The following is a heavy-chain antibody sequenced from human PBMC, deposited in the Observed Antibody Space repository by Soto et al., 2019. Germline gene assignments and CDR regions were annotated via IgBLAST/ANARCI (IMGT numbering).Heavy chain of an antibody. CDR3: ARARGAARPWYFDY. CDR1: GGSISSGGYY. D-gene: IGHD6-6*01. J-gene: IGHJ4*02. CDR2: IYYSGST. V-gene: IGHV4-31*03. Sequence: QVQLQESGPGLVKPSQTLSLTCTVSGGSISSGGYYWSWIRQHPGKGLEWIGYIYYSGSTYYNPSLKSRVTISVDTSKNQFSLMLSSVTAADTAVYYCARARGAARPWYFDYWGQGTLVTVSS.